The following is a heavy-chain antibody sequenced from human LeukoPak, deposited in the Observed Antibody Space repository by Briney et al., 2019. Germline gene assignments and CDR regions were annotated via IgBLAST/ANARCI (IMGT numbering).Heavy chain of an antibody. J-gene: IGHJ4*02. CDR2: ISYDGSNK. D-gene: IGHD5-18*01. CDR3: ARDYGGGYSYGYYFDY. V-gene: IGHV3-30-3*01. Sequence: QSGGSLRLSCAASGFTFSSYAIHWVRQAPGKGLEWVAVISYDGSNKYYADSVKGRFTISRDNSKNTLYLQMNSLRAEDTAVYYCARDYGGGYSYGYYFDYWGQGTLVTVSS. CDR1: GFTFSSYA.